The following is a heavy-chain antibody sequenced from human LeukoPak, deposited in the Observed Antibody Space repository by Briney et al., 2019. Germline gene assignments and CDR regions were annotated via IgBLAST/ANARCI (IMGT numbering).Heavy chain of an antibody. CDR1: GFIFSNYG. V-gene: IGHV3-30*18. CDR2: ISYDESNK. Sequence: GGSLRLSCAASGFIFSNYGMHWVRQAPGKGLEWVAVISYDESNKFYRDSVKGRFTISRDNSKNMLYPQMNSLRAEDTAVYYCEKELRGYSYGEHWGQGILVTVSS. D-gene: IGHD5-18*01. CDR3: EKELRGYSYGEH. J-gene: IGHJ1*01.